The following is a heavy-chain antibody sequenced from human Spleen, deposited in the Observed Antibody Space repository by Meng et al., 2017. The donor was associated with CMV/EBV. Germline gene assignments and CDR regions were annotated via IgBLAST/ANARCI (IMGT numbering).Heavy chain of an antibody. D-gene: IGHD2-2*01. CDR2: IYYSGST. CDR1: GGSISSGDYY. CDR3: AREVVVPGGMNGGFDP. J-gene: IGHJ5*02. Sequence: SETLSLTCTVSGGSISSGDYYWNWIRQPPGKGLEWIGSIYYSGSTYYNPSLKSRVTISVDTSKNQFSLKLTSVTAADTAVYYCAREVVVPGGMNGGFDPWGQGTLVTVSS. V-gene: IGHV4-39*07.